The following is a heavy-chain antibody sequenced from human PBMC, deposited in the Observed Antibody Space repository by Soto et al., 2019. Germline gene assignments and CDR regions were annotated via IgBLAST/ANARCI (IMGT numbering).Heavy chain of an antibody. CDR2: IYHSGST. CDR3: ARCGVGASSYGTFDY. Sequence: QVQLQESGPGLVKPSGTLSLTCAVSGGSISSSNWWSWVRQPPGKGLEWIGEIYHSGSTNYNPSPKSRVTISVEKSKNQFSLKLSSVTAADTAVYYCARCGVGASSYGTFDYWGQGTLVTVSS. D-gene: IGHD5-18*01. J-gene: IGHJ4*02. CDR1: GGSISSSNW. V-gene: IGHV4-4*02.